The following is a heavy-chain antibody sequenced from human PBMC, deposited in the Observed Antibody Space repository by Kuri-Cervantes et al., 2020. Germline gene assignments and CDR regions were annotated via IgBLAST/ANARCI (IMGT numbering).Heavy chain of an antibody. CDR1: GFTFNIYW. CDR3: AKDLWGVGATTVE. V-gene: IGHV3-9*01. J-gene: IGHJ4*02. D-gene: IGHD1-26*01. CDR2: ISWNSGSI. Sequence: GGSLRLSCAASGFTFNIYWMTWVRQAPGKGLEWVSGISWNSGSIGYADSVKGRFTISRDNAKNSLYLQMNSLRAEDTALYYCAKDLWGVGATTVEWGQGTLVTVSS.